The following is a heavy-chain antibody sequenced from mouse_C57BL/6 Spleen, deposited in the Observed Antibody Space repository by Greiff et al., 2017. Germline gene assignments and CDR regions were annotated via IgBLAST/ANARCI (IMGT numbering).Heavy chain of an antibody. CDR3: ARWNYGSSYVDYYAMDY. Sequence: EVQGVESGPELVKPGASVKISCKASGYSFTGYYMHWVKQSSEKSLEWIGEINPSTGGTSYNQKFKGKATLTVDKSSSTAYMQLKSLTSEDSAVYYCARWNYGSSYVDYYAMDYWGQGTSVTVSS. J-gene: IGHJ4*01. CDR2: INPSTGGT. D-gene: IGHD1-1*01. V-gene: IGHV1-43*01. CDR1: GYSFTGYY.